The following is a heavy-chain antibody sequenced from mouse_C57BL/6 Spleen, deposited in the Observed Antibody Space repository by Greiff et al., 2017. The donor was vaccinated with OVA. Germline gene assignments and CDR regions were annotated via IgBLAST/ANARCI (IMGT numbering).Heavy chain of an antibody. D-gene: IGHD3-2*02. V-gene: IGHV1-59*01. J-gene: IGHJ4*01. CDR2: IDPSDSYT. Sequence: QVQLQQPGAELVRPGTSVKLSCKASGYTFTSYWMHWVKQRPGQGLEWIGVIDPSDSYTNYNQKFKGKATLTVDTSSSTAYMQLSSLTSEDSAVYYCARGRQLRLEYAMDYWGQGTSVTVSS. CDR1: GYTFTSYW. CDR3: ARGRQLRLEYAMDY.